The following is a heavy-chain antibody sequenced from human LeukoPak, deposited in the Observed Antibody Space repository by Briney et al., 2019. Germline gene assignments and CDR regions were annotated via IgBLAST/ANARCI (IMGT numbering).Heavy chain of an antibody. CDR1: GFTFSSYC. CDR2: IKSAGSRT. V-gene: IGHV3-74*01. CDR3: GRGLRPVDY. J-gene: IGHJ4*02. Sequence: TGGSLRLSCAASGFTFSSYCMHWVRQAPGKGLVWVSHIKSAGSRTNYADSVNGRFTISIDNAKNTVYLQMNSLRVEDTAVYYCGRGLRPVDYWGQGTLVTVSS.